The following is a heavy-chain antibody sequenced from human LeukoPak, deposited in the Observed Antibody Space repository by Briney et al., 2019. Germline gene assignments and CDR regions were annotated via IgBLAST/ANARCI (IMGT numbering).Heavy chain of an antibody. CDR2: ITAYNDNT. D-gene: IGHD3-22*01. J-gene: IGHJ4*02. Sequence: ASVEVSCKASGYTFTSYGISWVRQAPGQGLEWMGWITAYNDNTYYAQKLQGRVTMTTDTSTSTAYMELRSLRSDDTAVYYCARDKRLDSSGTYYFDYWGQGTLVTVSS. CDR1: GYTFTSYG. CDR3: ARDKRLDSSGTYYFDY. V-gene: IGHV1-18*01.